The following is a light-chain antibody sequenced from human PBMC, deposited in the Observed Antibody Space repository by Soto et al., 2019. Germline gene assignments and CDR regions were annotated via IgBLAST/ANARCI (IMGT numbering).Light chain of an antibody. CDR3: QQSHGIPYT. V-gene: IGKV1-39*01. CDR1: QTISTY. J-gene: IGKJ2*01. CDR2: AAS. Sequence: DIQMTQSPSSLSASVGDRVTITCRASQTISTYLNWYQQNPGKAPKLLIYAASTLPSGVPSRFSGGGSGTDFTLTISSLQPEDFATYYCQQSHGIPYTFGQGTKLEIK.